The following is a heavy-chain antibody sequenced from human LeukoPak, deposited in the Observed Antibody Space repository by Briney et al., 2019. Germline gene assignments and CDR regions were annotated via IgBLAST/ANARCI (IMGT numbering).Heavy chain of an antibody. J-gene: IGHJ6*03. V-gene: IGHV1-69*13. D-gene: IGHD2-2*01. CDR3: ARASRAPQGWGVQLLPYYYYYMDV. Sequence: SVKVSCKASGGTFSSYAISWVRQAPGQGLEWMGGIIPIFGTSNYAQKFQGRVTITADESTSTAYMELSSLRSDDTAVYYCARASRAPQGWGVQLLPYYYYYMDVWGKGTTVTISS. CDR2: IIPIFGTS. CDR1: GGTFSSYA.